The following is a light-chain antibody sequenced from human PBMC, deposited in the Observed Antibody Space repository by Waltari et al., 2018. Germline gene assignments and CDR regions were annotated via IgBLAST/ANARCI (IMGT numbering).Light chain of an antibody. CDR1: QSLLHSNGYNY. V-gene: IGKV2-28*01. CDR3: MGALQTAT. J-gene: IGKJ5*01. CDR2: LGS. Sequence: EIVMTQSPPSLSVTPREPASTSCRSSQSLLHSNGYNYLDWYVQKPGQSPQVLIYLGSDRASGVPDRFSSSGSGTDFTLRISRVEAEDVGIYYCMGALQTATFGPGTRLDIK.